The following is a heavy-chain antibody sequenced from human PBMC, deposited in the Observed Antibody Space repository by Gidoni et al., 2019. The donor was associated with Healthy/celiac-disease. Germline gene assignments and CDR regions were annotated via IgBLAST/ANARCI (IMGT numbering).Heavy chain of an antibody. Sequence: EVQLLESGGGLVQPGEYLRLSCAASGFTFSSDAMSWVRQAPGQGLEWVSAISGSGGSTYYADSVKGLFTISRDNSKNTLYLQMNSLRAEDTAVYYCAKARRLLEYFDYWGQGTLVTVSS. D-gene: IGHD1-1*01. CDR3: AKARRLLEYFDY. CDR1: GFTFSSDA. J-gene: IGHJ4*02. CDR2: ISGSGGST. V-gene: IGHV3-23*01.